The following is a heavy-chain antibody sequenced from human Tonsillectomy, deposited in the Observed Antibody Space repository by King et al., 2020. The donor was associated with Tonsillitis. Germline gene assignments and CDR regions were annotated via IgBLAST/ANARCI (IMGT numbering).Heavy chain of an antibody. D-gene: IGHD3-10*01. J-gene: IGHJ4*02. Sequence: VQLVQSGAEVKKPGSAVKVSCKASGGTFSNFAISWVREAPGQGLEWMGRIIPLFGTTDYAQKFQGRVTITADEYTSTAYMDLRSLRSEDTAVYYCARHQMGVFDKSGSWTWGQGTRVTVSS. CDR2: IIPLFGTT. CDR3: ARHQMGVFDKSGSWT. CDR1: GGTFSNFA. V-gene: IGHV1-69*18.